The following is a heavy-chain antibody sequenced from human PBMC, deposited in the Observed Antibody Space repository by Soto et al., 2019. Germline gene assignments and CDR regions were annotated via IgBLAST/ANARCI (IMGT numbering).Heavy chain of an antibody. Sequence: TLSMTRTVSGGCRSGGGYNGSWLRQHPGKGLEWIGYIYYIGSTYYNPSLKSRVSISVDTSKNQFSLKLSSVTAADTAVYYCARFYMVRGVMGAFDIWGQGTMV. V-gene: IGHV4-31*02. CDR3: ARFYMVRGVMGAFDI. D-gene: IGHD3-10*01. CDR2: IYYIGST. J-gene: IGHJ3*02. CDR1: GGCRSGGGYN.